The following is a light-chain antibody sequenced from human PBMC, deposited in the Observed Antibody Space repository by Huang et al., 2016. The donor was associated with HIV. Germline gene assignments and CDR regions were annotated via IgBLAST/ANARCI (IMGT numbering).Light chain of an antibody. CDR1: QSVSSD. J-gene: IGKJ3*01. CDR3: QQYNNWPFT. Sequence: EIVMTQSPATLSVSPGERATLSCRASQSVSSDLAWYQQKPGQAPRLLIYGASTRATGLPDRFSGSWSGTEFTLTISSLQSEDFAVYYCQQYNNWPFTFGPGTKVDVK. CDR2: GAS. V-gene: IGKV3-15*01.